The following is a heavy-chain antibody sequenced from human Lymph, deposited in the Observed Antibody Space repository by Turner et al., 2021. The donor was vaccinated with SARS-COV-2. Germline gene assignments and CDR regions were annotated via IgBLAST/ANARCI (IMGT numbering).Heavy chain of an antibody. CDR1: GCTFSSSA. V-gene: IGHV1-69*01. D-gene: IGHD2-15*01. CDR3: ARGADYCRGGSCYRKGFDY. Sequence: QVQLVQSGAEVKKPGSSVKVSCKAPGCTFSSSATSWVRQAPGQGLEWMGGIIPMFGKANYAQRVQGRVTITADESTSTAYMELRSLRSEDTAVYYCARGADYCRGGSCYRKGFDYWGQGTPVTVSS. J-gene: IGHJ4*02. CDR2: IIPMFGKA.